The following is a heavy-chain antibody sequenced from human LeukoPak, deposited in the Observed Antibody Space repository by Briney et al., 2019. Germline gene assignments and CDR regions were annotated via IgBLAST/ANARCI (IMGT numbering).Heavy chain of an antibody. Sequence: SETLSLTCAVYGGSFSGYYWSWIRQPPGKGLEWIGEINHSGSTNYNPSLKSRVTISIDKSKNQFSLKLSSVTAADTAIYYCAREYGSSHSFDPWGQGTLVTVSS. CDR3: AREYGSSHSFDP. V-gene: IGHV4-34*01. D-gene: IGHD6-13*01. J-gene: IGHJ5*02. CDR1: GGSFSGYY. CDR2: INHSGST.